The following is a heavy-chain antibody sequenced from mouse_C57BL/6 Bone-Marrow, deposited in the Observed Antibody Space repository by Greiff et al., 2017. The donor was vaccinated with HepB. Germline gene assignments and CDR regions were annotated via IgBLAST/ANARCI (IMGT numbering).Heavy chain of an antibody. V-gene: IGHV1-76*01. J-gene: IGHJ3*01. D-gene: IGHD1-1*01. CDR2: IYPGSGNT. CDR1: GYTFTDYY. CDR3: ARAGYYGSSRCAY. Sequence: VQLQQSGAELVRPGASVKLSCKASGYTFTDYYINWVKQRPGQGLEWIARIYPGSGNTYYNEKFKGKATLTAEKSSSTAYMQLSSLTSEDSAVYFCARAGYYGSSRCAYWGQGTLVTVTA.